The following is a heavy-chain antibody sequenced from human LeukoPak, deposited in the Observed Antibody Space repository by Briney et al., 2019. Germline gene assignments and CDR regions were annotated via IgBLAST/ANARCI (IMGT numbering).Heavy chain of an antibody. D-gene: IGHD3-3*01. Sequence: ASVKVSCKASGYTFTSYGISWVRQAPGQGLEWMGWISAYNGNTNYAQKLQGRVTMTTDTSTSTAYMELRSLRSDDTAVYYCARAAYDFWSGYPRGLGYWGQGTLVTVSS. CDR3: ARAAYDFWSGYPRGLGY. J-gene: IGHJ4*02. CDR1: GYTFTSYG. V-gene: IGHV1-18*01. CDR2: ISAYNGNT.